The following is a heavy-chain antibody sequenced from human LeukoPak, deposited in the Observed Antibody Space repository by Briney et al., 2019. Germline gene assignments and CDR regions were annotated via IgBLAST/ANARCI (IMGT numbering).Heavy chain of an antibody. J-gene: IGHJ4*02. Sequence: SGGSLRLSCAASGFTFSSYSMNWVRQAPGKGLEWVSAISTSNNYIYYADSVEGRFTISRDNAKNSLYLQMNSLRAEDTAVYYCARGAAGVFDYWGQGTLVTVSS. V-gene: IGHV3-21*01. CDR3: ARGAAGVFDY. CDR1: GFTFSSYS. CDR2: ISTSNNYI. D-gene: IGHD6-13*01.